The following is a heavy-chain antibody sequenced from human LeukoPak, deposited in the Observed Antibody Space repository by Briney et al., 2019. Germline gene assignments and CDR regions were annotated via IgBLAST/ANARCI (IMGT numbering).Heavy chain of an antibody. CDR3: ARGPPCGGDCEGDY. CDR1: GGSISTYY. V-gene: IGHV4-59*08. CDR2: IYYSEST. J-gene: IGHJ4*02. D-gene: IGHD2-21*01. Sequence: PSETLSLTCTVSGGSISTYYWSWIRQPPGKGLEWIGYIYYSESTNYNPSLKSRVTISLDTSKNQFSLRLSSVTAADTAVYYCARGPPCGGDCEGDYWGQGTLVTVSS.